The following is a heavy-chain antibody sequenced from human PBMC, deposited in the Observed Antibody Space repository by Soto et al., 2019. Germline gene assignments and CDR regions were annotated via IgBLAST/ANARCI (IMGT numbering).Heavy chain of an antibody. CDR1: GGTFSSYA. J-gene: IGHJ5*02. V-gene: IGHV1-69*05. CDR2: IIPIFGTA. D-gene: IGHD6-13*01. Sequence: QVQLVQSGAEVKKPGSSVKVSCKASGGTFSSYAISWVRQAPGQGLEWMGGIIPIFGTANYAQKFQGRVTIPXXEXTXKAYMELSSLRSEDTAVYYCARTIPIAAAGTSWFDPWGQGTLVTVSS. CDR3: ARTIPIAAAGTSWFDP.